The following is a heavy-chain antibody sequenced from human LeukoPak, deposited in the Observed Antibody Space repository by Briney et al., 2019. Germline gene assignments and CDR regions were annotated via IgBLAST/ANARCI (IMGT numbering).Heavy chain of an antibody. V-gene: IGHV3-21*06. CDR3: ARGRSITLLRGVAMSDGFDI. D-gene: IGHD3-10*01. J-gene: IGHJ3*02. CDR1: GFTFSNYG. Sequence: GGSLRLSCEASGFTFSNYGMNWVRQAPGKGLEWVSFTDTSGNYIYYGDLVKGRITISRDNARNLLFLQMNGLRAEDTAVYYCARGRSITLLRGVAMSDGFDIWGQGAMVAVSS. CDR2: TDTSGNYI.